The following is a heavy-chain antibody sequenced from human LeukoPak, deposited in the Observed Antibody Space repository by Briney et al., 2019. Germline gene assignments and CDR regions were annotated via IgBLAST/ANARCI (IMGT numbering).Heavy chain of an antibody. V-gene: IGHV1-46*01. CDR1: GYTFTSYY. CDR3: ARAYDSSGHPSDFDY. CDR2: INPSGGST. D-gene: IGHD3-22*01. J-gene: IGHJ4*02. Sequence: ASVKVSCKAPGYTFTSYYMHWVRQAPGQGLEWMGIINPSGGSTSYAQKFQGRVTMTRDTSTSTVYMELSSLRSEDTAVYYCARAYDSSGHPSDFDYWGQGTLVTVSS.